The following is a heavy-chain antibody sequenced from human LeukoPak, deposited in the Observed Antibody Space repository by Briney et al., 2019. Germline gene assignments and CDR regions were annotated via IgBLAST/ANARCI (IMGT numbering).Heavy chain of an antibody. D-gene: IGHD1-26*01. V-gene: IGHV4-61*01. Sequence: SETLSLTCTVSGGSVSSGSYYWSWIRQPPGKGLEWIGYIYYSGSTNYNPSLESRVTISVDTSKNQFSLKLSSVTAADTAVYYCASGSYSTVGDYWGQGTLVTVSS. CDR1: GGSVSSGSYY. CDR2: IYYSGST. CDR3: ASGSYSTVGDY. J-gene: IGHJ4*02.